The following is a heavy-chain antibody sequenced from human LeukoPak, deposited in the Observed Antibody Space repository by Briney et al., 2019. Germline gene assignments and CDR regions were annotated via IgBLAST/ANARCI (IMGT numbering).Heavy chain of an antibody. J-gene: IGHJ4*02. D-gene: IGHD6-19*01. CDR2: IKQDGSDR. CDR1: GFTFNGHW. CDR3: ATAVASSSGWYADY. V-gene: IGHV3-7*01. Sequence: GGSLRLSCAASGFTFNGHWMSWVRQAPGKGLEWVANIKQDGSDRYYVDSVKGRFTISRDNAKNSLYLQMNSLRAEDTAVYYCATAVASSSGWYADYWGQGTLVTVSS.